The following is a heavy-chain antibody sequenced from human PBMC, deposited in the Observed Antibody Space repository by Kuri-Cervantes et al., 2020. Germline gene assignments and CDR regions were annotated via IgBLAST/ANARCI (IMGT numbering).Heavy chain of an antibody. CDR3: ARVPSGGSSDY. CDR1: GFTFSSYA. V-gene: IGHV3-30-3*01. J-gene: IGHJ4*02. Sequence: LSLTCAASGFTFSSYAMHWVRQAPGKGMEWVAVISYDGSNKYYADSVKGRFTISRDNSKNTLYLQMNSPRAEDTAVYYCARVPSGGSSDYWGQGTLVTVSS. D-gene: IGHD6-13*01. CDR2: ISYDGSNK.